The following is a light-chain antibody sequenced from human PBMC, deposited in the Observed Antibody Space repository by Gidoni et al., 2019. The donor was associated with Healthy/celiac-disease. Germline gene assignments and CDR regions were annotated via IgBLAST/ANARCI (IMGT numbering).Light chain of an antibody. CDR1: QSVSSY. J-gene: IGKJ1*01. Sequence: EIVLTQSPATQSLSPGERATLSCSLSQSVSSYLAWYQQKPGQAPRLLIYDASNRATGIPARFSGSGSGTDFTLTISSLEPEDFAVYYCQQRSNWSRTFGQXTKVEIK. V-gene: IGKV3-11*01. CDR3: QQRSNWSRT. CDR2: DAS.